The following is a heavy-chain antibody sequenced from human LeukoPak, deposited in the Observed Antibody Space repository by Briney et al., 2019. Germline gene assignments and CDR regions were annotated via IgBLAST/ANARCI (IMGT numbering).Heavy chain of an antibody. D-gene: IGHD2-8*01. V-gene: IGHV3-64*01. Sequence: GGSLRLSCTASGFTFSSYPMHWVRQAPGKGLEYVSAITSDGGYTYYANSVKGRFTISRDNSKKTLYLQMGSLRADDMAVYYCARVSTNDRRNAFDIWGQETMVTVSS. CDR2: ITSDGGYT. J-gene: IGHJ3*02. CDR3: ARVSTNDRRNAFDI. CDR1: GFTFSSYP.